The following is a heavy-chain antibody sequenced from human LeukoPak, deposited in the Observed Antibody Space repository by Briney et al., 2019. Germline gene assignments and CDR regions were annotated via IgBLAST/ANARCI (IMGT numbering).Heavy chain of an antibody. J-gene: IGHJ4*02. CDR1: GFTFSSYG. D-gene: IGHD3-22*01. CDR2: ISYDGSNK. CDR3: AKESITYYYDSSGYCFDY. Sequence: PGGSLRLSCAASGFTFSSYGMHWVRQAPGKGLERVAVISYDGSNKYYADSVKGRFTISRDNSKNTLYLQMNSLRAEDTAVYYCAKESITYYYDSSGYCFDYWGQGTLVTVSS. V-gene: IGHV3-30*18.